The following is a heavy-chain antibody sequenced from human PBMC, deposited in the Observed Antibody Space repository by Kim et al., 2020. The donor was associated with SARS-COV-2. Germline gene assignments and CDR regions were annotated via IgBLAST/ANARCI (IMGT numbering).Heavy chain of an antibody. CDR3: ARDKGTGGMDV. J-gene: IGHJ6*02. CDR2: IYYSGST. CDR1: GGSISSSSYY. V-gene: IGHV4-39*07. Sequence: SETLSLTCTVSGGSISSSSYYWGWIRQPPGKGLEWIGSIYYSGSTYYNPSLKSRVTISVDTSKNQFSLKLSSVTAADTAVYYCARDKGTGGMDVWGQGTT.